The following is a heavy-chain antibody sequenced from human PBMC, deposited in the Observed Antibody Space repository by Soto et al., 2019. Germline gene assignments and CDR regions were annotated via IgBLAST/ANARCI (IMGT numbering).Heavy chain of an antibody. CDR1: GGSISNYY. Sequence: SETLSLTCTVSGGSISNYYWSWIRQPPGKGLEWIGYIYYSGSTNHNPSLKSRVTISVDTSKNQFSLKLSSVTAADTAVYYCARGYVDTAMITPWLGFPLDYWGQVPLVTVSS. D-gene: IGHD5-18*01. V-gene: IGHV4-59*01. J-gene: IGHJ4*02. CDR3: ARGYVDTAMITPWLGFPLDY. CDR2: IYYSGST.